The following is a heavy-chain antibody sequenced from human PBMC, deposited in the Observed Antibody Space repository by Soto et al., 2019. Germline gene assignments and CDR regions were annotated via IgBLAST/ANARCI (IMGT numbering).Heavy chain of an antibody. D-gene: IGHD6-6*01. CDR1: GGSINTDSW. CDR2: IHRSRGT. Sequence: QVQLQESGPGLVSPLGTLSLTCAVSGGSINTDSWWTWVRQPPGKGLEWIGEIHRSRGTNYNSSLKSRVTIYIDRSTNLVSRRLYSVTAADTAVYYCASREEARPFWGQGTLVTVSS. J-gene: IGHJ4*02. CDR3: ASREEARPF. V-gene: IGHV4-4*02.